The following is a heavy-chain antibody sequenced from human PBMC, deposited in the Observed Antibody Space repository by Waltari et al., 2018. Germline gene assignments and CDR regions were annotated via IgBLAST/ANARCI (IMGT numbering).Heavy chain of an antibody. CDR3: ARYTTMVQGRYFDL. J-gene: IGHJ2*01. Sequence: QVQLVQSGAEVKKPGSSVKVSCKASGGTFSSNASSWGRQAPGQGLAWTGGSIPICGTANYAQKFQGRVTMPTDESTSTAYMELSSLRSEDTAVYYCARYTTMVQGRYFDLWGRGTLVTVSS. CDR1: GGTFSSNA. V-gene: IGHV1-69*05. CDR2: SIPICGTA. D-gene: IGHD3-10*01.